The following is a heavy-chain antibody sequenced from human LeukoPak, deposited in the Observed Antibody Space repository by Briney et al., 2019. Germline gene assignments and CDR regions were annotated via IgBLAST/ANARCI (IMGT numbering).Heavy chain of an antibody. D-gene: IGHD2-21*02. CDR3: ARDIMHYGDPDAFDI. CDR2: IIPIFGTA. J-gene: IGHJ3*02. CDR1: GGTFSSYA. Sequence: ASVKVSCKASGGTFSSYAISWVRQAPGQALEWMGGIIPIFGTANYAQKFQGRVTITADESTSTAYMELSSLRSEDTAVYYCARDIMHYGDPDAFDIWGQGTMVTVSS. V-gene: IGHV1-69*01.